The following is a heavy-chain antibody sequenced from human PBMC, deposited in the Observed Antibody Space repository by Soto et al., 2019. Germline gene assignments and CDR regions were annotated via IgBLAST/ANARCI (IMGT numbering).Heavy chain of an antibody. D-gene: IGHD6-13*01. CDR1: GDSVSSNSAA. J-gene: IGHJ6*03. CDR2: TYYRSKWYN. Sequence: KQSQTLSLTCAISGDSVSSNSAAWNWIRQSPSRGLEWLGRTYYRSKWYNDYAVSVKSRITINPDTSKNQFSLQLNSVTPEDTAVYYCARDGIAAAGTWDYYYYMDVWGKGTTVTVSS. CDR3: ARDGIAAAGTWDYYYYMDV. V-gene: IGHV6-1*01.